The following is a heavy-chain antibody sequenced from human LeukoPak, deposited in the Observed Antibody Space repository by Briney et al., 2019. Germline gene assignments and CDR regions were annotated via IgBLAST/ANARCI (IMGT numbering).Heavy chain of an antibody. CDR3: AGNLGY. V-gene: IGHV3-7*01. CDR1: GFSFSSYW. Sequence: PGGSLRLPCAASGFSFSSYWTSWARQAPGKGLEWVANIKRDGSEKYYVDSVKGRFTISRDNAKNSLYLQMDSLRAEDTAVYYCAGNLGYWGQGTLVTVSS. CDR2: IKRDGSEK. J-gene: IGHJ4*02. D-gene: IGHD1-14*01.